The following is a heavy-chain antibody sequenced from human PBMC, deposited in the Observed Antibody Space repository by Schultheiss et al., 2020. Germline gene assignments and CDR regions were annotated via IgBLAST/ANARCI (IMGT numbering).Heavy chain of an antibody. CDR3: AKDYKYGYPPYPFDY. CDR1: GFTFSNYA. J-gene: IGHJ4*02. CDR2: ISGSGGAT. D-gene: IGHD2-2*03. Sequence: GGSLRLSCAASGFTFSNYAMNWVRQAPGKGLEWISAISGSGGATYYVDSVKGRFTISRDNSKNALYLQMNSLRAEDTALYYCAKDYKYGYPPYPFDYWGQGTLVTVSS. V-gene: IGHV3-23*01.